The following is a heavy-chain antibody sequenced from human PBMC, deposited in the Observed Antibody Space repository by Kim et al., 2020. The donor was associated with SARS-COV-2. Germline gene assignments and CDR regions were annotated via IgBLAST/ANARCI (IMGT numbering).Heavy chain of an antibody. J-gene: IGHJ5*02. Sequence: QGRVTITRDTSASTAYMELSSLRSEDTAVYYCARDPGSDILTGYYNWFDPWGQGTLVTVSS. CDR3: ARDPGSDILTGYYNWFDP. V-gene: IGHV1-3*01. D-gene: IGHD3-9*01.